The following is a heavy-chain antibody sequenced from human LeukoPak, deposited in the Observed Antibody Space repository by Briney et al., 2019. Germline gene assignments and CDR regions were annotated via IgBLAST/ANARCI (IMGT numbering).Heavy chain of an antibody. CDR2: VNPNTGDT. J-gene: IGHJ4*02. Sequence: GASVKVSCKASGYIFSGYYVHWVRQAPGRGLEWLGWVNPNTGDTNSAQKFQGRVTMTRDLSTTTAYMELFSLTYDDTAVYYCARVLDPNIGVPSHWGQGTLVTVSS. CDR3: ARVLDPNIGVPSH. D-gene: IGHD2-2*01. V-gene: IGHV1-2*02. CDR1: GYIFSGYY.